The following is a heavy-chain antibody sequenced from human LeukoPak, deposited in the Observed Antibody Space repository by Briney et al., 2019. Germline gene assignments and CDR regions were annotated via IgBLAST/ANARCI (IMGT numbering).Heavy chain of an antibody. D-gene: IGHD2-21*01. Sequence: SETLSLTCTVSGGSISSYHWSWIRQPPGKGLEWIGYIYYTGGTNYKPSFKSRVTISVDTSKNQFSLKLSSVTAADTAVYYCARTISFPHYFDYWGQGTLVTVSS. J-gene: IGHJ4*02. CDR3: ARTISFPHYFDY. CDR2: IYYTGGT. V-gene: IGHV4-59*01. CDR1: GGSISSYH.